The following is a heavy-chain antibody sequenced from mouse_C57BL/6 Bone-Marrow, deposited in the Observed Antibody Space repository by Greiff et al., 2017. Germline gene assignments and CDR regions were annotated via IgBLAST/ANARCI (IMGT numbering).Heavy chain of an antibody. Sequence: QLQQSGAELVRPGTSVKVSCKASGYAFTNYLIEWVKQRPGQGLEWIGVINPGSGGTNYNEKFKGKATLTADKSSSTAYMQLSSLTSEDSAVYFCARGSFAYWGQGTLVTVSA. CDR3: ARGSFAY. CDR1: GYAFTNYL. V-gene: IGHV1-54*01. CDR2: INPGSGGT. J-gene: IGHJ3*01.